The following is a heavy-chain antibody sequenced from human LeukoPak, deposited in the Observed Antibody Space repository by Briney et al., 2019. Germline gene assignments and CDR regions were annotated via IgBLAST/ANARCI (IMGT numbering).Heavy chain of an antibody. V-gene: IGHV4-59*08. J-gene: IGHJ4*02. CDR1: GGSISSYY. Sequence: PSETLSLTCTVSGGSISSYYWSWIRQPPGKGLEWIGYIYYSGSTNYNPSLKSRVTISVDASKNQFSLKLSSVTAADRAVYYCARLGREGVDYWGQGTLVTVSS. CDR3: ARLGREGVDY. CDR2: IYYSGST. D-gene: IGHD2-15*01.